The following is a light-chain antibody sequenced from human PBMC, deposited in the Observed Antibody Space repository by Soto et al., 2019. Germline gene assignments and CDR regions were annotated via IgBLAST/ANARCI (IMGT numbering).Light chain of an antibody. J-gene: IGLJ1*01. CDR2: EVS. CDR1: SSDVGGYNY. CDR3: SSYAGKGYV. V-gene: IGLV2-8*01. Sequence: QSVLTQPPSASGSPGQSVTISCTGTSSDVGGYNYVSWYQQHPGKAPKLMIYEVSKRPSGVPDRFSGSKSGNTASLTVSGLQAEDEADYYCSSYAGKGYVFGTGTKLTVL.